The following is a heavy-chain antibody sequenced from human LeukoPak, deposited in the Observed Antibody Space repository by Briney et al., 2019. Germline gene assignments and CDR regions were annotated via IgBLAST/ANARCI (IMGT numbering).Heavy chain of an antibody. CDR1: GGSISSGSYY. J-gene: IGHJ4*02. Sequence: SETLSLTCTVSGGSISSGSYYWSWIRQPAGKGLEWIGRIYTSGSTNYNPSLKSRVTISVDTSKNQFSLKLSSVTAADTAVYYCARESSSSSWAFDYWGQGTLVTVSS. V-gene: IGHV4-61*02. D-gene: IGHD6-13*01. CDR2: IYTSGST. CDR3: ARESSSSSWAFDY.